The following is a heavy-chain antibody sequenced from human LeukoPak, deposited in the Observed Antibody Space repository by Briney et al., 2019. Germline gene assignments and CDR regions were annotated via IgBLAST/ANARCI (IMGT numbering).Heavy chain of an antibody. CDR1: GGSISSYY. Sequence: PSETLSLTCTVSGGSISSYYWSWIRQPPGKGLEWIGYIYYSGSTNYNPSLKSRVTISVDTSKNQFSLKLSSVTAADTAVYYCARAAFGVTMVRGVGYYYYYYMDVWGKGTTVTISS. J-gene: IGHJ6*03. CDR2: IYYSGST. D-gene: IGHD3-10*01. V-gene: IGHV4-59*01. CDR3: ARAAFGVTMVRGVGYYYYYYMDV.